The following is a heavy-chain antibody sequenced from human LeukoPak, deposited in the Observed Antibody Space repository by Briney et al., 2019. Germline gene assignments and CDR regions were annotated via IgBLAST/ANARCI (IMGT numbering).Heavy chain of an antibody. Sequence: PWGSLRLSCAASGFTFSSYGMSWIRQPPGKGLEWIGEINHSGSTNYNPSLKSRVTISVDTSKNQFSLKLSSVTAADTAVYYCARRGSSGYYRYYFDYWGQGTLVTVSS. J-gene: IGHJ4*02. CDR1: GFTFSSYG. D-gene: IGHD3-22*01. CDR3: ARRGSSGYYRYYFDY. V-gene: IGHV4-34*01. CDR2: INHSGST.